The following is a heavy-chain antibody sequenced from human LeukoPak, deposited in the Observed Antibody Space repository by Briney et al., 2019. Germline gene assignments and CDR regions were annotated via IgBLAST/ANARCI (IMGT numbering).Heavy chain of an antibody. CDR1: GFSLSASGVG. D-gene: IGHD3-10*01. J-gene: IGHJ5*02. CDR3: AHSHYYGSGNWFDP. Sequence: SGPTLVKPTQTLTLTCTFSGFSLSASGVGVGWIRQPPGKALEWLALIYWNDDKRYSPSLKSRLTITKDTSKNQVVLTMTNMDPVDTATYYCAHSHYYGSGNWFDPWGQGTLVTVSS. CDR2: IYWNDDK. V-gene: IGHV2-5*01.